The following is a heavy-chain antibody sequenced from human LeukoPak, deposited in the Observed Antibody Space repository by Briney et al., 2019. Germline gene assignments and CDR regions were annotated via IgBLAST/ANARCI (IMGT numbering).Heavy chain of an antibody. CDR1: GYSFTSYW. CDR3: ARHGPSTASAYNWFGP. D-gene: IGHD2-2*01. V-gene: IGHV5-51*01. J-gene: IGHJ5*02. CDR2: IYPGDSDT. Sequence: GESLKISCKGSGYSFTSYWIGWVRQMPGKGLEWMGIIYPGDSDTRYSPSFQGQVTTSADKSINTAYLQWSSLKASDSAMYYCARHGPSTASAYNWFGPWGQGTLVTVSS.